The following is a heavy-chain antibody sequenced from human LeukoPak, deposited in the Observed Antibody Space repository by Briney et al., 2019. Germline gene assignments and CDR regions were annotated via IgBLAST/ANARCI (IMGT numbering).Heavy chain of an antibody. Sequence: SQTLSLTCAISGDSVSSNSAAWNWSRQSPSRGLEWLGRTYYRSKWYNNYALSVKSRMTVNPDTSKNQISLQLNSVTPEDTAVYYCARESAGTYYFDYWGQGALVTVSS. V-gene: IGHV6-1*01. D-gene: IGHD6-19*01. CDR1: GDSVSSNSAA. CDR3: ARESAGTYYFDY. J-gene: IGHJ4*02. CDR2: TYYRSKWYN.